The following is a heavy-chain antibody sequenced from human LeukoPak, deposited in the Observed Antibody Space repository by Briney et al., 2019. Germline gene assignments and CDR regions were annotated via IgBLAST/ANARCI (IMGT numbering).Heavy chain of an antibody. Sequence: SQTLSLTCAVSGGSISSGGYSWSWIRQPPGKGLEWIGYIYHSGSTYYNPSLKSRVTISVDRSKNQFSLKPSSVTAADTAVYYCARGGPFRSGLPPNWFDPWGQGTLVTVSS. CDR2: IYHSGST. D-gene: IGHD2-15*01. J-gene: IGHJ5*02. CDR1: GGSISSGGYS. V-gene: IGHV4-30-2*01. CDR3: ARGGPFRSGLPPNWFDP.